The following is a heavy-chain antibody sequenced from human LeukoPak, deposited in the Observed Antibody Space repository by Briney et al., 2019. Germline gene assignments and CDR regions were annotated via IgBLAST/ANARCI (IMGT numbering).Heavy chain of an antibody. D-gene: IGHD5-18*01. V-gene: IGHV3-23*01. Sequence: GGSLRLSCEASGFTFGSHAMYWVRQAPGKGLEWVAGIFGSGGSPHYADPVKGRFTICRDNSRNTVYLQINSLRAEDTAVYYCGKTTVGYSSGQKPAWPVDYWGQGTLVTVSS. CDR3: GKTTVGYSSGQKPAWPVDY. CDR2: IFGSGGSP. J-gene: IGHJ4*02. CDR1: GFTFGSHA.